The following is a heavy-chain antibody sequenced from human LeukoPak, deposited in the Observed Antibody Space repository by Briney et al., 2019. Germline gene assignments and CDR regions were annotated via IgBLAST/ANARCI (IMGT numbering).Heavy chain of an antibody. V-gene: IGHV5-51*01. CDR2: IYPGDSDT. D-gene: IGHD3-10*01. CDR1: GYSFTSYW. CDR3: ARPSYYYGSGSYGPDY. J-gene: IGHJ4*02. Sequence: GESLEISFKGSGYSFTSYWIGWVRQMPGKGLEWMGIIYPGDSDTRYSPSFQGQVTISADKSISTAYLQWSSLKASDTAMYYCARPSYYYGSGSYGPDYWGQGTLVTVSS.